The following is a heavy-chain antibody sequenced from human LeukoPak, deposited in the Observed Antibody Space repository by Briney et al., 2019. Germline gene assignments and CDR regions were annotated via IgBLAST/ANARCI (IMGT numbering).Heavy chain of an antibody. CDR1: GGSISSHY. Sequence: SETLSLTCTVSGGSISSHYWSWIRQPPGKGLEWIGYIYYSGSTNYNPSLKSRVTISVDTSKNQFSLKLSSVTAADTAVYYCAVGANWIYGVNWFDPWGQGTLVTVSS. CDR2: IYYSGST. CDR3: AVGANWIYGVNWFDP. D-gene: IGHD1-7*01. J-gene: IGHJ5*02. V-gene: IGHV4-59*11.